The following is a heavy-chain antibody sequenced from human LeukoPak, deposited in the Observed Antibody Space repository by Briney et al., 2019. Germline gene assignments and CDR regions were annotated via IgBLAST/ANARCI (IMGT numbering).Heavy chain of an antibody. CDR3: ARHDGSGSSYYYGMDV. V-gene: IGHV1-3*01. J-gene: IGHJ6*02. Sequence: ASVKVSCKASGYTFTSYDINWVRQATGQGLEWMGWINAGNGNTKYSQKFQGRVTITRDTSASTAYMELSSLRSEDTAVYYCARHDGSGSSYYYGMDVWGQGTTVTVSS. CDR1: GYTFTSYD. CDR2: INAGNGNT. D-gene: IGHD3-10*01.